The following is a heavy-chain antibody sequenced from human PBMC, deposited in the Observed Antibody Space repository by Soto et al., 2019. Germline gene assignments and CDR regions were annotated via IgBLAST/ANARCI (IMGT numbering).Heavy chain of an antibody. CDR1: GYTFIALY. CDR3: TTLRLDP. CDR2: VNPNTGLT. D-gene: IGHD3-9*01. Sequence: ASVKVSCKASGYTFIALYMNWVRQAPGQGLEWMGWVNPNTGLTKYAQKFQGRVSMTRDTSINTAYMELSGLTSDDTAVYYCTTLRLDPWGQGTLVTVSS. J-gene: IGHJ5*02. V-gene: IGHV1-2*02.